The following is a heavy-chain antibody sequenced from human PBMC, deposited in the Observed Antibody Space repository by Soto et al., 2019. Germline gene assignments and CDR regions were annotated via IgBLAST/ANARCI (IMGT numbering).Heavy chain of an antibody. CDR1: GGSISSVDYY. D-gene: IGHD3-16*01. V-gene: IGHV4-30-4*01. CDR3: ARNVMAADGMDV. Sequence: PXXTLSLPFTVSGGSISSVDYYWSWIRQPPGKGLEWIGYIYYSGSTYYNPSLKSRVRISVDTSKNQFSLKLTSANAADTAVYYCARNVMAADGMDVWGQGTTVTVSS. CDR2: IYYSGST. J-gene: IGHJ6*02.